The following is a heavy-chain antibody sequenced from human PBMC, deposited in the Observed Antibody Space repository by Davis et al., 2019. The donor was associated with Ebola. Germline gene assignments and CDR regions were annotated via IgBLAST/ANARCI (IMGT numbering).Heavy chain of an antibody. Sequence: PGGSLRLSCAASGFIFNNYWMHWVRQTPGRGLVWISRIDSDGSSTTYAESVKGRFTISRDNTKKTLYLQMNSLRAEDTAVYYCARGYSSSYRIDYWGQGTLVSVSS. CDR3: ARGYSSSYRIDY. CDR1: GFIFNNYW. CDR2: IDSDGSST. D-gene: IGHD6-6*01. J-gene: IGHJ4*02. V-gene: IGHV3-74*01.